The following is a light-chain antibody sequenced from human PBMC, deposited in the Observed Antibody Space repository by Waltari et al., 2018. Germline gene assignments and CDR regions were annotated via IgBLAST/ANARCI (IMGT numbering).Light chain of an antibody. CDR1: RTVNSN. V-gene: IGKV3-15*01. CDR2: GPS. CDR3: QQRSNWMFT. Sequence: EIVMTQSPATLSVSPGESVTLSCRASRTVNSNLAWYQQTPGQAPRLLIYGPSTRATGIPARFSGTGSGTDFTLTISSLEPEDFAVFYCQQRSNWMFTFGQGTKLDIK. J-gene: IGKJ2*01.